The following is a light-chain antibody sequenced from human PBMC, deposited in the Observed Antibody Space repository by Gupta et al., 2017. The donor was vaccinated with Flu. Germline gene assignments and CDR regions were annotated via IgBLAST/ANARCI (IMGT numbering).Light chain of an antibody. J-gene: IGKJ4*01. Sequence: GERATLSCRARQSVSSNLAWYQQKPGQAPRLLIYGTFTRATGIPARFSGSGSGTEFTLTISSLQSEDFAIYYCQQYNNWPLTFGGGTKVEIK. V-gene: IGKV3-15*01. CDR2: GTF. CDR1: QSVSSN. CDR3: QQYNNWPLT.